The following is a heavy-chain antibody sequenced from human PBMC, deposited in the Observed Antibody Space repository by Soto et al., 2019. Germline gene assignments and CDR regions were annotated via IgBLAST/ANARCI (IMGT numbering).Heavy chain of an antibody. D-gene: IGHD5-12*01. CDR1: GGSISSSSYY. Sequence: SETLSLTCTVSGGSISSSSYYWGWIRQPPGKGLEWIGSIYYSGSTYYNPSLKSRVTISVDTSKNQFSLKLSSVTAADTAVYYCARHPSGYDSLDYGDYFDYWGQGTLVTVSS. CDR3: ARHPSGYDSLDYGDYFDY. CDR2: IYYSGST. J-gene: IGHJ4*02. V-gene: IGHV4-39*01.